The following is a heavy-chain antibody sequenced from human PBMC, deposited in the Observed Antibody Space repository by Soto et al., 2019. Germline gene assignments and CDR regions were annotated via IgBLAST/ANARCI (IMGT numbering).Heavy chain of an antibody. Sequence: TVSGGSISSYYWSWIRQPPGKGLEWIGYIYYSGSTNYNPSLKSRVTISVDTSKNQFSLKLSSVTAADTAVYYCARLLGADYYGMDAWGQGTTVTVSS. D-gene: IGHD3-16*01. J-gene: IGHJ6*02. V-gene: IGHV4-59*01. CDR1: GGSISSYY. CDR2: IYYSGST. CDR3: ARLLGADYYGMDA.